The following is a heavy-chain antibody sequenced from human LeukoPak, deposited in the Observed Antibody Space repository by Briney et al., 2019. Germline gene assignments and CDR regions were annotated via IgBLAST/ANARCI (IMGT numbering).Heavy chain of an antibody. D-gene: IGHD5-24*01. CDR1: GASVSGSNYY. J-gene: IGHJ4*02. Sequence: SETLSLTCAVSGASVSGSNYYWGWIRQPPGKGLEWIGNIYSSGSTYYNASLQSRVTISIDTSKNQFSLKLSSVTAADTAVYYCARHGGLRERDGYNLDYWGQGTLVTVSS. CDR3: ARHGGLRERDGYNLDY. V-gene: IGHV4-39*01. CDR2: IYSSGST.